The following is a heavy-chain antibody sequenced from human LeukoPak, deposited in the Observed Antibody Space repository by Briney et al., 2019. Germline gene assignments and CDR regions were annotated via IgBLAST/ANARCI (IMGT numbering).Heavy chain of an antibody. CDR2: IRGDSSAT. D-gene: IGHD5-24*01. Sequence: GGSLRLSCAASGFIFNIHSMNWVRQAPGKGLEWVSYIRGDSSATYYADSVKGRFTISRDNAQNSLYLQMNSLRAEDTAVYYCARDVEGRWLQLWGQGTLVTVSS. V-gene: IGHV3-48*01. CDR3: ARDVEGRWLQL. CDR1: GFIFNIHS. J-gene: IGHJ4*02.